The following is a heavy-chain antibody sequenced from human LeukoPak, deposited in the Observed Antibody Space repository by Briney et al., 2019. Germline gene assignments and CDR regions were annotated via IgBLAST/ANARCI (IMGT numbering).Heavy chain of an antibody. CDR3: ARGAWGRRDGYNQQSYDY. J-gene: IGHJ4*02. CDR1: GYTFNGYY. V-gene: IGHV1-8*03. D-gene: IGHD5-24*01. CDR2: MNPNSGNT. Sequence: ASVKVSCKASGYTFNGYYIHWVRQATGQGLEWMGWMNPNSGNTGYAQKFQGRVTITRNTSISTAYMELSSLRSEDTAVYYCARGAWGRRDGYNQQSYDYWGQGTLVTVSS.